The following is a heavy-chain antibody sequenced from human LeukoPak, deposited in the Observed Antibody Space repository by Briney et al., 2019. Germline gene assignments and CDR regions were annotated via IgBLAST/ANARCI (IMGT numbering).Heavy chain of an antibody. CDR1: GGSISSYY. J-gene: IGHJ6*03. V-gene: IGHV4-59*01. CDR3: ARDSGGTCIRPSRWFDYYYYMDV. Sequence: SETLSLTRTVSGGSISSYYWSWIRQPPGKGLEWIGYIYYSGSTNYNPSLKSRVTISVDTSKNQFSLKLSSVTAADTAVYYCARDSGGTCIRPSRWFDYYYYMDVWGKGTTVTVSS. D-gene: IGHD2-15*01. CDR2: IYYSGST.